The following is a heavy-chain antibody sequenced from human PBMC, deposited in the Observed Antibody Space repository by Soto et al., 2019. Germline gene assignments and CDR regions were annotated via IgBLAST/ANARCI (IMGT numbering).Heavy chain of an antibody. D-gene: IGHD3-9*01. CDR1: GFTFSSYS. J-gene: IGHJ4*02. V-gene: IGHV3-21*01. CDR2: ISSSSSYI. Sequence: EVQLVESGGGLVKPGGSLRLSCAASGFTFSSYSMNWVRQAPGKGLEWVSSISSSSSYIYYADSVKGRFTISRDNAKNSLYRQMNSLRAEDTAVYYCARGREELRYFDWLLSWGQGTLVTVSS. CDR3: ARGREELRYFDWLLS.